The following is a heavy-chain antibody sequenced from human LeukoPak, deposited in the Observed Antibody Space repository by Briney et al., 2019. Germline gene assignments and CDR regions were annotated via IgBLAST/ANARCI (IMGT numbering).Heavy chain of an antibody. J-gene: IGHJ4*02. CDR1: GGSISSFY. V-gene: IGHV4-59*01. Sequence: SETLSLTCTVSGGSISSFYWGWIRQPPGKGLEWIGYIYNSGSTDYNPSLKSRVTISVDTSKNQFSLKLSSVTAADTAVYYCARDVSGGPFFDYWGQGILVTVSS. CDR2: IYNSGST. D-gene: IGHD2-15*01. CDR3: ARDVSGGPFFDY.